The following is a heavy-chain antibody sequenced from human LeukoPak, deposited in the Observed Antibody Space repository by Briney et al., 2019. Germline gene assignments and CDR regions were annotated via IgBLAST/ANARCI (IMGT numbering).Heavy chain of an antibody. CDR3: ATEGSSGYGPNNWFDP. V-gene: IGHV3-30*02. CDR2: IQYDGSNK. D-gene: IGHD3-22*01. J-gene: IGHJ5*02. CDR1: GFTFSSYG. Sequence: GGSLRLSCAASGFTFSSYGMHWVRQAPGKGLEWVAFIQYDGSNKYYADSVKGRFTISRDSSENTLYLQMNSLRAEHTAVYYCATEGSSGYGPNNWFDPWGQGTLVTVSS.